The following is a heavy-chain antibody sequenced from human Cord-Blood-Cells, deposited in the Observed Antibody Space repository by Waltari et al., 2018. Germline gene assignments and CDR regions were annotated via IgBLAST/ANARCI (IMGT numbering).Heavy chain of an antibody. V-gene: IGHV3-7*01. CDR2: IKQDGSDK. Sequence: EVQLVESGGGLVQPGGSLRLSCAASGFTFSRYWMRLVRQAPGKGLEWVANIKQDGSDKYYVDSVKGRFTISRDNAKNSLYLQMNSLRAEDTAVYYCASYGSGSYYFDYWGQGTLVTVSS. D-gene: IGHD3-10*01. CDR1: GFTFSRYW. J-gene: IGHJ4*02. CDR3: ASYGSGSYYFDY.